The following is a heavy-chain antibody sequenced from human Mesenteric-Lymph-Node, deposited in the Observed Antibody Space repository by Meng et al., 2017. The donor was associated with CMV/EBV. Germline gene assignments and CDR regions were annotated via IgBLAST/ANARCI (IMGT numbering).Heavy chain of an antibody. Sequence: GGSLRLSCAASGFTFSSYSMNWVRQAPGKGLEWVSSISSSSSYIYYADSVKGRFTISRDNAKNSLYLQMNSLRDEDTAVYYCARSTGYCSNNVCYVDHWGQGTLVTVSP. V-gene: IGHV3-21*01. D-gene: IGHD2-8*01. CDR1: GFTFSSYS. CDR2: ISSSSSYI. J-gene: IGHJ4*02. CDR3: ARSTGYCSNNVCYVDH.